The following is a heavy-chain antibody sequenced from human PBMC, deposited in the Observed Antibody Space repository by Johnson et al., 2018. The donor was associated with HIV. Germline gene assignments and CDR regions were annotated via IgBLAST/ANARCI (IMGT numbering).Heavy chain of an antibody. J-gene: IGHJ3*02. CDR2: ISYDGSNK. CDR3: AKVRRYCSGGSCYHDAFDI. D-gene: IGHD2-15*01. V-gene: IGHV3-30*18. CDR1: GFTFTSYG. Sequence: HVKLVESGGGVVQPGRSLRLSCAASGFTFTSYGMHWVRQAPGKGLEWVAVISYDGSNKYYADSVKGRFTISRDNSKNTLYLQMGSLRAEDMAVYYCAKVRRYCSGGSCYHDAFDIWGQGTMVTVSS.